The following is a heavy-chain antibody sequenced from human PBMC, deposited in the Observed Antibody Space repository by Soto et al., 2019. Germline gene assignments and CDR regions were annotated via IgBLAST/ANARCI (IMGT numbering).Heavy chain of an antibody. V-gene: IGHV3-20*04. D-gene: IGHD3-22*01. Sequence: PGGSLRLSCAASGFTFDDYGMSWVRQAPGKGLEWVSGINWNGGSTGYADSVKGRFTISRDNAKNSLYLQMNSLRAEDTAVYYCARPIGALSTTDFTYWGQGTLVTVSS. CDR2: INWNGGST. CDR3: ARPIGALSTTDFTY. CDR1: GFTFDDYG. J-gene: IGHJ4*02.